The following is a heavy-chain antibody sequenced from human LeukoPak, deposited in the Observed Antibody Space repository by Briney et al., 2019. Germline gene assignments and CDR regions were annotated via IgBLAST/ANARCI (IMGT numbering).Heavy chain of an antibody. J-gene: IGHJ4*02. CDR1: GFTFGDYA. V-gene: IGHV3-49*04. D-gene: IGHD6-19*01. Sequence: PGGSLRLSCTASGFTFGDYAMSGVRQAPGEGVEGLGFISSKAYGGTTESAASVTRRFNISRDDSTRIAYPQMNSLKTEDTAVYYCTRVGSSGWYDNYWGQGTLVTVSS. CDR3: TRVGSSGWYDNY. CDR2: ISSKAYGGTT.